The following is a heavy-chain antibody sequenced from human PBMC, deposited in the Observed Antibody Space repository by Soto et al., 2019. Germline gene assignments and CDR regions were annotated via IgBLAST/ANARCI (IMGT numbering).Heavy chain of an antibody. CDR3: ARGGRNYIQYNWFDP. CDR1: GGSFSGYY. Sequence: SETLSLTCAVYGGSFSGYYWSWIRQPPGKGLEWIGEINHSGSTNYNPSLKSRVTISVDTSKNQFSLKLSPVTAADTAVYYCARGGRNYIQYNWFDPWGQGTLVTVSS. V-gene: IGHV4-34*01. D-gene: IGHD1-7*01. CDR2: INHSGST. J-gene: IGHJ5*02.